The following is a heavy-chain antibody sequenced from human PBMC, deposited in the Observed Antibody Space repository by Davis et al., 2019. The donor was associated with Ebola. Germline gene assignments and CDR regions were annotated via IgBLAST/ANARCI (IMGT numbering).Heavy chain of an antibody. CDR1: GYTFTSYY. D-gene: IGHD6-13*01. V-gene: IGHV1-46*01. Sequence: ASVKVSCKASGYTFTSYYMHWVRQAPGQGLEWMGIINPSGGGTSYAQKFQGRVTMTRDTSTSTVYMELSSLRSEDTAVYYCAREEQQLVRSYYYGMDVWGQGTTVTVSS. J-gene: IGHJ6*02. CDR3: AREEQQLVRSYYYGMDV. CDR2: INPSGGGT.